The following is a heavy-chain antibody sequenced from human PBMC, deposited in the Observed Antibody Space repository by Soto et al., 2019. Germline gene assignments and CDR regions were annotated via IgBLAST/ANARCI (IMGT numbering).Heavy chain of an antibody. CDR3: ARDRFSGYGPFDY. CDR1: GGTFSSYA. CDR2: IIPIFGTA. V-gene: IGHV1-69*13. D-gene: IGHD5-12*01. Sequence: SVKVSCKASGGTFSSYAISWVRQAPGQGLEWMGGIIPIFGTANYAQKFQGRVTITADESTSTAYMELSSLRSEDTAVYYCARDRFSGYGPFDYWGQGTLVTVSS. J-gene: IGHJ4*02.